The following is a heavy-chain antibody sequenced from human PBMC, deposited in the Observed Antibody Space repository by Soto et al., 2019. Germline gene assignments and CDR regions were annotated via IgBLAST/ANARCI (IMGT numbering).Heavy chain of an antibody. CDR1: GYNFTRFG. Sequence: QFQLVQSGAEVKKPGASVKVSCKASGYNFTRFGISWVRQAPGHGLEWMGWMGAHSGHTRQAQKFQGRLTMTTDAALNTADIDLRSLTPAAPARFYCGREGQHLAQEDSNQLTGRDAWGQGTTVIVSS. CDR2: MGAHSGHT. J-gene: IGHJ6*02. V-gene: IGHV1-18*01. CDR3: GREGQHLAQEDSNQLTGRDA. D-gene: IGHD6-13*01.